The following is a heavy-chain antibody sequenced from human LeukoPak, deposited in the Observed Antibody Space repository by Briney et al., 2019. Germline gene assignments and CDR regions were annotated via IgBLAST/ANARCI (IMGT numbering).Heavy chain of an antibody. V-gene: IGHV3-74*01. CDR2: IKSDGSST. Sequence: PGGSLRLSCAASGFTFSSYWMHWVRQAPGKGLVRVSRIKSDGSSTTYADSVKGRFTISRDNAKNSLYLQMNSLRAEDTAVYYCARESLYCGGGSCYFDYWGQGTLVTVSS. D-gene: IGHD2-15*01. J-gene: IGHJ4*02. CDR3: ARESLYCGGGSCYFDY. CDR1: GFTFSSYW.